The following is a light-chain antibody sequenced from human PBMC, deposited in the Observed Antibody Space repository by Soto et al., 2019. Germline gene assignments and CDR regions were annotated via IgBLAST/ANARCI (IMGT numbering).Light chain of an antibody. J-gene: IGLJ3*02. CDR1: SSDVGGYNY. CDR2: EVS. Sequence: QSALTQPPSASGSPGQSVTISCTGTSSDVGGYNYVSWYQQHPGKAPKLMIYEVSSRPSGVSNRFSGSKSGNTAALTISGLQAEDEADYYCCSYAGSSNWVFGGGTKVTVL. V-gene: IGLV2-8*01. CDR3: CSYAGSSNWV.